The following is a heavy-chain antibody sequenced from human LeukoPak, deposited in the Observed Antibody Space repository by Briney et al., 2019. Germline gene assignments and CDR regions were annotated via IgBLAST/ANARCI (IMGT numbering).Heavy chain of an antibody. V-gene: IGHV1-2*02. J-gene: IGHJ4*02. Sequence: GASVKVSCKASGYTFTGYYMHWVRQAPGQGLERMGWINPNSGGTNYAQKFQGRVTMTRDTSISTAYMELSRLRSDDTAVYYCARDWAGYSSSWPHYYFDYWGQGTLVTVSS. CDR1: GYTFTGYY. CDR3: ARDWAGYSSSWPHYYFDY. D-gene: IGHD6-13*01. CDR2: INPNSGGT.